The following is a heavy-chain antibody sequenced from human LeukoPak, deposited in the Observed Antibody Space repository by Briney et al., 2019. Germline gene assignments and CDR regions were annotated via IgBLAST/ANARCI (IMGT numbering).Heavy chain of an antibody. J-gene: IGHJ6*04. CDR2: ISYDGSNK. CDR3: AKDRCSSTSCCAYYYYYGMDV. D-gene: IGHD2-2*01. CDR1: GFTFSSYG. V-gene: IGHV3-30*18. Sequence: GRSLRLSCAASGFTFSSYGMHWVRQAPGKGLEWVAVISYDGSNKYYADSVKGRFTISRDNSKNTLYLQMNSLRAEDTAVYYCAKDRCSSTSCCAYYYYYGMDVWGKGTTVTVSS.